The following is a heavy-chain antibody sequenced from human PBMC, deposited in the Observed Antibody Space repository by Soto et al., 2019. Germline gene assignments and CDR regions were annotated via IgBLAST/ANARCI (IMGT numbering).Heavy chain of an antibody. V-gene: IGHV4-30-4*01. CDR2: IYYSGST. D-gene: IGHD4-17*01. J-gene: IGHJ4*02. CDR1: GGSISSGDYY. CDR3: ARGWGTTVPPGFDY. Sequence: QVQLQESGPGLVKPSQTLSLTCTVSGGSISSGDYYWSWIRQPPGKGLEWIGYIYYSGSTYYNPSLNRRVTISVDTSKNQFSLKLSSVTAADRAVYYCARGWGTTVPPGFDYWGQGTLVTVSS.